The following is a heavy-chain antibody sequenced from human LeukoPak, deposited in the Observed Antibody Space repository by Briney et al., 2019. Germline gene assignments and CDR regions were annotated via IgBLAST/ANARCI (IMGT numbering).Heavy chain of an antibody. CDR2: IYYSGST. V-gene: IGHV4-39*01. D-gene: IGHD3-10*01. CDR1: GGSISSSSYY. Sequence: SETLSLTCTVAGGSISSSSYYWGWIRHPPGKGLEWIGSIYYSGSTYYNPSLKSRVTISVDTSKNQFSLKLSSVTAADTAAYYWAGGDVGELVTYNWFDPWGQGTLVTVSS. CDR3: AGGDVGELVTYNWFDP. J-gene: IGHJ5*02.